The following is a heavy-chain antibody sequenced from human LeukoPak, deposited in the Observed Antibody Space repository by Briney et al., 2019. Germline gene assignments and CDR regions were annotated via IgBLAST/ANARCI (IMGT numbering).Heavy chain of an antibody. Sequence: GGSLRLSCAASGFTLRSYAMSWVRQAPGKGLEWVSGISGSGGSTYYADSVKGRFTISRDNSKNTLYLQMNSLRAEDTAVYYCAKETERLGELSFDYWGQGTLVTVSS. V-gene: IGHV3-23*01. CDR2: ISGSGGST. CDR1: GFTLRSYA. J-gene: IGHJ4*02. CDR3: AKETERLGELSFDY. D-gene: IGHD3-16*02.